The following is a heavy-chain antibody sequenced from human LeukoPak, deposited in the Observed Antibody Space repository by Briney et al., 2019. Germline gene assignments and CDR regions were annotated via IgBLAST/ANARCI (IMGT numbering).Heavy chain of an antibody. Sequence: GGSLRLSCAAPGFTFSSYTMNWVRQAPGRGLEWVSGISGSGTNTYYADSVKGRFTISRDNSKNTLYLQMNSLRAEDTAVYYCAKGDKPVIAMVKFDYWGHGTLVTVSS. CDR3: AKGDKPVIAMVKFDY. D-gene: IGHD5-18*01. J-gene: IGHJ4*01. V-gene: IGHV3-23*01. CDR1: GFTFSSYT. CDR2: ISGSGTNT.